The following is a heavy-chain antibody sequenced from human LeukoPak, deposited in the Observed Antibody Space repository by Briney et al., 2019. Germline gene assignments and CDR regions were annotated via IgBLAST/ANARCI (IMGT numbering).Heavy chain of an antibody. CDR1: GFTFSDYY. V-gene: IGHV3-11*05. J-gene: IGHJ4*02. Sequence: PGGSLRLSCAASGFTFSDYYMSWIRQAPGEGLEWVSYISSSSSYTNYADSVKGRFTISRDNAKNSLYLQMNSLRAEDTAVYYCARGPTTVTHGFDYWGQGTLVTVSS. CDR2: ISSSSSYT. CDR3: ARGPTTVTHGFDY. D-gene: IGHD4-17*01.